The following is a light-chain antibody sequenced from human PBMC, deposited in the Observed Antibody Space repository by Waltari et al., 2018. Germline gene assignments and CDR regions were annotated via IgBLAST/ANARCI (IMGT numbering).Light chain of an antibody. CDR2: RAS. CDR1: QSVLYSANNENY. J-gene: IGKJ2*03. CDR3: QQYYSSSYS. Sequence: DSLAVSLGERATINCKSSQSVLYSANNENYLAWYQQRPGQPPKLLIYRASIREDGVPDRFSGSGSGTDFTLTIDSLQAKDVAVYYCQQYYSSSYSFGQGTRLEIK. V-gene: IGKV4-1*01.